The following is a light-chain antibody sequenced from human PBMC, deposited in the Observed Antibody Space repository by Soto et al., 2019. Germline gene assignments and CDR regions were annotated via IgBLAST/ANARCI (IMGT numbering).Light chain of an antibody. CDR1: SSDVGIYNY. Sequence: QSVLTQPPSASGSPGQSVTISCTGTSSDVGIYNYVSWYQQHPGKAPKLIIYEVSKRPSGVPDRFSGSKSANTASLAISGLQAEDEADYYRSSYTSSSTWVFGGGPKLTVL. CDR3: SSYTSSSTWV. V-gene: IGLV2-8*01. CDR2: EVS. J-gene: IGLJ3*02.